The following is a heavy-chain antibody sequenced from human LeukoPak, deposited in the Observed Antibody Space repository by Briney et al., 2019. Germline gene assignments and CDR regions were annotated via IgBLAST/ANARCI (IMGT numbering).Heavy chain of an antibody. D-gene: IGHD5-12*01. CDR1: GGSISSYY. Sequence: SETLSLTCTVSGGSISSYYWSWIRQPPGKGLEWIGYIYYSGSTNYNPSLKSRVTISVDTSKNQFSLKLSSVTAADTAVYYCASEYRPGYRGGFDPWGRGTLVTVSS. CDR2: IYYSGST. V-gene: IGHV4-59*01. CDR3: ASEYRPGYRGGFDP. J-gene: IGHJ5*02.